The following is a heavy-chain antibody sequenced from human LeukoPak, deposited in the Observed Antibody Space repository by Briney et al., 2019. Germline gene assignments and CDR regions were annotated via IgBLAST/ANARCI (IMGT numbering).Heavy chain of an antibody. CDR1: GSSIINYY. Sequence: PSETLSLTCTVSGSSIINYYWSWIRQPPGKGLEWIGYMYNSGSTNYNPSLKSRVTISVDTSKNQFSLKLTSVTAADTAVYYCARHSARDGYNYLTYFDYWGQGTLVTVSS. V-gene: IGHV4-59*08. CDR3: ARHSARDGYNYLTYFDY. D-gene: IGHD5-24*01. J-gene: IGHJ4*02. CDR2: MYNSGST.